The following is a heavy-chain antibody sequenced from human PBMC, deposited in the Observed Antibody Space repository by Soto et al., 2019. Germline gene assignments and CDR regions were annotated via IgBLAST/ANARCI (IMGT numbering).Heavy chain of an antibody. J-gene: IGHJ6*01. CDR3: AKDLTNPRITIFGVVIPYYYYGMDV. D-gene: IGHD3-3*01. CDR1: GFTFSSYG. V-gene: IGHV3-30*18. Sequence: QVQLVESGGGVVQPGRSLRLSCAASGFTFSSYGMHWVRQAPGKGLEWVAVISYDGSNKYYADSVKCRFTISRDNSKNTLYMQMNSLRAEDTDVYYCAKDLTNPRITIFGVVIPYYYYGMDVWGQGTTVTVSS. CDR2: ISYDGSNK.